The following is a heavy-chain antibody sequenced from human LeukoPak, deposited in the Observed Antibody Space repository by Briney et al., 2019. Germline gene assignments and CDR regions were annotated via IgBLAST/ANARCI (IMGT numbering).Heavy chain of an antibody. J-gene: IGHJ4*02. CDR3: ARGPRITMVRGVSRRSASFDY. V-gene: IGHV4-34*01. CDR2: INHSGST. CDR1: GGSFSGYY. Sequence: SETLSLTCAVYGGSFSGYYWSWIRQPPGKGLEWIGKINHSGSTNYNPSLKSRVTISVDTSKNQFSLKLSSVTAADTAVYYWARGPRITMVRGVSRRSASFDYWGQGTLVTVSS. D-gene: IGHD3-10*01.